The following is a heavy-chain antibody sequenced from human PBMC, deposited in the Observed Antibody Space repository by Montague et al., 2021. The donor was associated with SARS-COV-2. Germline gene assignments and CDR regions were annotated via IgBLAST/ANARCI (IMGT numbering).Heavy chain of an antibody. D-gene: IGHD3-22*01. CDR3: AKSRGIRYDSSGYYYPLDY. Sequence: SLRLSCAASGFTFSSYAMSWVRQAPGKGLEWVSVIYSGGSSTYYADSVKGRFTISRDNSKNTLYLQMNSLGAEDTAVYYCAKSRGIRYDSSGYYYPLDYWGQGTLVTVSS. V-gene: IGHV3-23*03. CDR2: IYSGGSST. CDR1: GFTFSSYA. J-gene: IGHJ4*02.